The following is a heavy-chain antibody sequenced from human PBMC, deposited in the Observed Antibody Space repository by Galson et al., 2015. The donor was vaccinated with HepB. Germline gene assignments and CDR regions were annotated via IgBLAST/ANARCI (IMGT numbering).Heavy chain of an antibody. CDR2: ISAYNGNT. Sequence: SVKVSCKASGYTFTSYGISWVRQAPGQGLEWMGWISAYNGNTNYAQKLQGRVTMTTDTSKSTAYMELRSLRSDDTAVYYCARLWAGSLRSSSSGEDWFDPWGQGTLVTVSS. CDR3: ARLWAGSLRSSSSGEDWFDP. D-gene: IGHD6-6*01. J-gene: IGHJ5*02. V-gene: IGHV1-18*01. CDR1: GYTFTSYG.